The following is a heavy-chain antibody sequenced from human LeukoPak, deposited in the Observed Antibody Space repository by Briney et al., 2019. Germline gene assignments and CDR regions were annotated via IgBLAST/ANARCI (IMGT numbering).Heavy chain of an antibody. J-gene: IGHJ4*02. Sequence: SETLSLTCTVSGGSISSGSYYWSWIRQPAGKGLEWIGRIYTSGSTNYNPSLKSRVTISVDTSKNQFSLKLSSVTAADTAVYYCAREGDSYTCDYWGQGTLVTVSS. D-gene: IGHD1-20*01. CDR3: AREGDSYTCDY. V-gene: IGHV4-61*02. CDR2: IYTSGST. CDR1: GGSISSGSYY.